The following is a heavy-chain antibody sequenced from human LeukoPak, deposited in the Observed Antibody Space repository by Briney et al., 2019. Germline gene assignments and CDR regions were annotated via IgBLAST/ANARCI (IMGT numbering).Heavy chain of an antibody. CDR3: ARDGHYYDSSGYSTGSEYFQH. V-gene: IGHV4-34*01. Sequence: PSETLSLTCAVYGGSFSGYYWSWIRQPPGKGLEWIGEINHSGSTNYNPSLKSRVTISVDTSKNQFSLKLSSVTAADTAVYYCARDGHYYDSSGYSTGSEYFQHWGQGTLVTVSS. D-gene: IGHD3-22*01. CDR1: GGSFSGYY. CDR2: INHSGST. J-gene: IGHJ1*01.